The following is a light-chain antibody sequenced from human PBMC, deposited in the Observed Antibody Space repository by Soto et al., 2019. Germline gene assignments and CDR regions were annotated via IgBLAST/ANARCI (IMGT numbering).Light chain of an antibody. CDR1: QSVLYSSNNKNY. CDR3: QQYYNSPIT. V-gene: IGKV4-1*01. J-gene: IGKJ4*01. Sequence: DIVMTQSPDSLAVSLGERATINCKSSQSVLYSSNNKNYLAWYQQKPGQPPKLLIYWASTRESGVPDRFGGSGSGTDFTRTISSLHAVYVAVYYCQQYYNSPITFGGGTKVEIK. CDR2: WAS.